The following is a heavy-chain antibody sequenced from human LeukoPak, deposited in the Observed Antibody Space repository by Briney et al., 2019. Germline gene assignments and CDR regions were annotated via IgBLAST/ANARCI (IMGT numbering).Heavy chain of an antibody. V-gene: IGHV1-46*01. D-gene: IGHD6-13*01. CDR3: ARGPWSGRLYSSSWVDY. Sequence: ASVKVSCKASGYAFTRHYMHWVRQAPGQGLEWMGLINPSGSSTIYAQKFQGRVTMTRDMSTSTDYMELSSLRSEDTAVYYCARGPWSGRLYSSSWVDYWGQGTLVTVSS. CDR2: INPSGSST. J-gene: IGHJ4*02. CDR1: GYAFTRHY.